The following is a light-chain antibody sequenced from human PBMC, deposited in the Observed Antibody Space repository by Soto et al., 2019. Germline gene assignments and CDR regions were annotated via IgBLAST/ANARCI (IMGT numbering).Light chain of an antibody. CDR1: QSVSSN. J-gene: IGKJ4*01. CDR3: QPYNNWPLT. Sequence: EIVMTQSPVTLSVSPGERATLSCRARQSVSSNLAWYQQKPGQAPRLLIYGASTRATGIPARFSGSRSGAEFTLTINSLQSEDFAVYYCQPYNNWPLTFGGGTKVDIK. V-gene: IGKV3-15*01. CDR2: GAS.